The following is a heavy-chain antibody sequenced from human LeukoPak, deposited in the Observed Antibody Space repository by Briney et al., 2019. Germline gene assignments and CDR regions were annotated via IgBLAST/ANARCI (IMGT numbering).Heavy chain of an antibody. CDR2: ISGSGGST. CDR3: AKNSSSWYSG. CDR1: GLTFSSYA. Sequence: GGSLRLSCAASGLTFSSYAMGWVRQAPGKGLEWVSAISGSGGSTSYADSVKGRFTISRDNSKNTLYLQMNSLRAEDTAVYFCAKNSSSWYSGWGRGTLVTVSS. V-gene: IGHV3-23*01. D-gene: IGHD6-13*01. J-gene: IGHJ4*02.